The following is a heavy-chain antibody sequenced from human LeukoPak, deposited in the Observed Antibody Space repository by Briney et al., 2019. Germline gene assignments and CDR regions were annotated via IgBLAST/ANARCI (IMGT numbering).Heavy chain of an antibody. J-gene: IGHJ4*02. CDR1: GFTFSGSA. D-gene: IGHD3-22*01. V-gene: IGHV3-21*01. CDR3: ARVGLYYYDSSGYFDY. CDR2: ITGDSNYI. Sequence: GGSLRLSCAASGFTFSGSAMEWLRQAPGKGLEWVSSITGDSNYIYYADSVKGRFTISRDNSKNTLYLQMNSLRAEDTAVYYCARVGLYYYDSSGYFDYWGQGTLVTVSS.